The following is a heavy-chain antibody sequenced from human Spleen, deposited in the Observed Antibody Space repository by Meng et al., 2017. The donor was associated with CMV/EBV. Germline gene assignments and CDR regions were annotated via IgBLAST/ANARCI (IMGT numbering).Heavy chain of an antibody. CDR3: VRIGRSRPFDY. J-gene: IGHJ4*02. V-gene: IGHV2-5*01. CDR1: VFSLSTSGGG. Sequence: SCPTLKPTQTLPLTSTFSVFSLSTSGGGVGWIRQPPGKALECLARIYWNDDKRYRPSLKTRVTITKDTSKNQVVLSMTNMDPVDTATYFWVRIGRSRPFDYWGQGTLVTVSS. CDR2: IYWNDDK.